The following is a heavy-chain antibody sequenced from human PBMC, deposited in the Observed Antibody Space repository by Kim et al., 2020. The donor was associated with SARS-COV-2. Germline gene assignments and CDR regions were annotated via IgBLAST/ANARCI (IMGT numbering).Heavy chain of an antibody. CDR3: ARNPRYSSSAPYYYYGMDV. D-gene: IGHD6-13*01. Sequence: GESLKISCMGSGYSFTSYWISWVRQMPGKGLEWMGRIDPSDSNTDYSPSFQGHVTISVDMSISTASLQWSSLKASETAIYFCARNPRYSSSAPYYYYGMDVWGQGTTVTVSS. CDR2: IDPSDSNT. V-gene: IGHV5-10-1*01. J-gene: IGHJ6*02. CDR1: GYSFTSYW.